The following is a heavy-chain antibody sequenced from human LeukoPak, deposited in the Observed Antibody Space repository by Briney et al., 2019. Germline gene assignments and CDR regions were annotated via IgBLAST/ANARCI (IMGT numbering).Heavy chain of an antibody. Sequence: ASETLSLTCAVYGGSFSGYYWSWIRQPPGKGLEWIGEINHSGSTNYNPSLKSRVTISVDTSKNQFSLKLSSVTAADTAVYYCARGGYYDYVWGSYRRGFYYYYGMDVWGQGTTVTVSS. CDR2: INHSGST. CDR1: GGSFSGYY. J-gene: IGHJ6*02. CDR3: ARGGYYDYVWGSYRRGFYYYYGMDV. V-gene: IGHV4-34*01. D-gene: IGHD3-16*02.